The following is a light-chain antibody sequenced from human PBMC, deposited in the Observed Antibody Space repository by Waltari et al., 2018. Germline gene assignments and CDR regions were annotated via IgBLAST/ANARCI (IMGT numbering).Light chain of an antibody. CDR3: QQYDNWPPIT. CDR1: QSIRSN. J-gene: IGKJ2*01. Sequence: EIVMTQSPATLSVSPGERATLSCRASQSIRSNLAWYRQKPGQAPRLLIYGASFRATGIPARFSCSGSGTEFTLTISSLQSEDFAIYYCQQYDNWPPITFGQGTKLEMK. V-gene: IGKV3-15*01. CDR2: GAS.